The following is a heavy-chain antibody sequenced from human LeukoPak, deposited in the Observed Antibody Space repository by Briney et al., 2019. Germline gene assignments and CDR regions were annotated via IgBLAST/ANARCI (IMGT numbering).Heavy chain of an antibody. CDR2: IYHSGST. CDR1: GVSISSSNW. J-gene: IGHJ3*02. V-gene: IGHV4-4*02. D-gene: IGHD5-12*01. Sequence: GTLSLTCAVSGVSISSSNWWSWVRQPPGKGLEGIGEIYHSGSTNYNPSLKSRVTISVDTSKNQFSLKLSSVTAADTAVYYCARQDVATSHDAFDIWGQGTMVTVSS. CDR3: ARQDVATSHDAFDI.